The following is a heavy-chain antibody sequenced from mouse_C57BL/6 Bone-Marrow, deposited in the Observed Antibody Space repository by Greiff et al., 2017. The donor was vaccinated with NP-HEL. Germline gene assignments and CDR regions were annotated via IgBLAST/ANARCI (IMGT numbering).Heavy chain of an antibody. CDR3: ASRLYYAMDY. V-gene: IGHV5-6*02. J-gene: IGHJ4*01. Sequence: DVKLVESGGDLVKPGGSLKLSCAASGFTFSSYGMSWVRQTPDKRLEWVATISSGGSYTYYPDSVKGRFTISRDNAKNTLYLQMSSLKSEDTAMYYCASRLYYAMDYWGQGTSVTVSS. CDR2: ISSGGSYT. CDR1: GFTFSSYG.